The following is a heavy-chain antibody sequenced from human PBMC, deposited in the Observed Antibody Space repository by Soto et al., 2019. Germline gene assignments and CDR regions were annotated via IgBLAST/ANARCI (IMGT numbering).Heavy chain of an antibody. V-gene: IGHV1-69*01. D-gene: IGHD4-17*01. CDR2: LIPIFATA. CDR3: ARFKVYGGTPTNDAFDI. Sequence: QVQLVQSGAEVKKPRSSVKVSCKASGGTFSSYAISWARQAPGQRLEWMGGLIPIFATANYAQKFQGRVTITSDESTSTADMELSSLSSEDRAVYYCARFKVYGGTPTNDAFDICGKGTRGTFSA. CDR1: GGTFSSYA. J-gene: IGHJ3*02.